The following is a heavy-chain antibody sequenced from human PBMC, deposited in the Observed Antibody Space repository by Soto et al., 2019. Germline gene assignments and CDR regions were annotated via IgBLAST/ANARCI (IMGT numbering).Heavy chain of an antibody. CDR3: AKGLGSSWYGDYFDY. D-gene: IGHD6-13*01. J-gene: IGHJ4*02. V-gene: IGHV3-23*01. CDR1: GITISNYP. Sequence: GGSLRLSCAASGITISNYPMSWVRQAPGKGLEWVSAISGSGGSTYYADSVKGRFTISRDNSKNTLYLQMNSLRAEDTAVYYCAKGLGSSWYGDYFDYWGQGTLVTVSS. CDR2: ISGSGGST.